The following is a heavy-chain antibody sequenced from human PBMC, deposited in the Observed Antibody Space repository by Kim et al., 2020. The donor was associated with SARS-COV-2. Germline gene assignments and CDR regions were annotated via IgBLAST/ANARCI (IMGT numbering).Heavy chain of an antibody. CDR3: ARDDGMDV. J-gene: IGHJ6*02. CDR2: GSR. V-gene: IGHV1-46*01. Sequence: GSRSYAQKFQGRVAMTRDTSTSTVYMEVRSLGSEDTAEYYCARDDGMDVWGQGTTVTVSS.